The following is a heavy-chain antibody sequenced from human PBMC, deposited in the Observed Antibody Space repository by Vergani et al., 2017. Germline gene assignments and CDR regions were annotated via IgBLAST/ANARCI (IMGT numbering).Heavy chain of an antibody. CDR2: IYYSGST. CDR1: GGFISSYY. Sequence: QVQLQESGPGLVKPSETLSLTCTVSGGFISSYYWGWIRQPPGKGLEWSGSIYYSGSTYYNPSLKSRVTISVDTSKNQFSLKLSSVTAADTAVYYCASTSPMVRGVRRFYMDVWGKGTTVTVSS. V-gene: IGHV4-39*07. CDR3: ASTSPMVRGVRRFYMDV. J-gene: IGHJ6*03. D-gene: IGHD3-10*01.